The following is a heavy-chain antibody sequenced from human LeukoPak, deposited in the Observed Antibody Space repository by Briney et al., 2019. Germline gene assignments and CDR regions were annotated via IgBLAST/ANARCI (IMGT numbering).Heavy chain of an antibody. Sequence: GGSLRLSCAASGFTVSSNYMSWVRQAPGKGLEWVSVIYSGGSTYYADSVKGRFTISRDNSKNTLYLQMNSLRAEDTAVYYCARNTGSGYYFYYGMDVWGQGTTVTVSS. J-gene: IGHJ6*02. CDR3: ARNTGSGYYFYYGMDV. D-gene: IGHD2-15*01. CDR2: IYSGGST. V-gene: IGHV3-66*01. CDR1: GFTVSSNY.